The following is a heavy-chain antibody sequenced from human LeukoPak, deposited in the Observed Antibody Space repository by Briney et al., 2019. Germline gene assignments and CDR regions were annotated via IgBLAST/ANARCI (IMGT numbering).Heavy chain of an antibody. V-gene: IGHV4-34*01. D-gene: IGHD3-10*01. CDR1: GGSFSGYY. CDR2: INHSGST. CDR3: AREDYYGSGSYQAFDI. J-gene: IGHJ3*02. Sequence: SETLSLTCAVYGGSFSGYYWNWIRQPPGKGLEWIGEINHSGSTNYNPSLKSRVTISVDRSKNQFSLKLSSVTAADTAVYYCAREDYYGSGSYQAFDIWGQGTMVTVSS.